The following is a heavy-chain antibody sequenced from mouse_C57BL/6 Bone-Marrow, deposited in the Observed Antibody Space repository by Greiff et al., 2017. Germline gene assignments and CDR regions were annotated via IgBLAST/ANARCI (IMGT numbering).Heavy chain of an antibody. CDR2: IDPETGDT. CDR3: TTGPHMGYFDF. D-gene: IGHD6-1*01. J-gene: IGHJ2*01. V-gene: IGHV14-4*01. Sequence: VQLKESGAELVRPGASVTLSCTASGFNIKDDYMHWVKQRPEQSLEWIGEIDPETGDTDYAQKFQAKATITADKSSNTAYLQLSSLTSEDSAVYYCTTGPHMGYFDFWGKGTTLTVSS. CDR1: GFNIKDDY.